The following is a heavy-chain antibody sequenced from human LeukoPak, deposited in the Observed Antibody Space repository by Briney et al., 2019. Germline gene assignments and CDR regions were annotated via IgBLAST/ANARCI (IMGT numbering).Heavy chain of an antibody. V-gene: IGHV1-69*06. CDR2: IIPIFGTA. CDR3: ARDSSGWYRAFDI. Sequence: SVKVSCKASGGTFSSYAISWVRQAPGQGLEWMGGIIPIFGTANYAQKFQGRVTITADKSTSTAYMELSSLRSEDTAVYYCARDSSGWYRAFDIWGQGTMVIVSS. D-gene: IGHD6-19*01. J-gene: IGHJ3*02. CDR1: GGTFSSYA.